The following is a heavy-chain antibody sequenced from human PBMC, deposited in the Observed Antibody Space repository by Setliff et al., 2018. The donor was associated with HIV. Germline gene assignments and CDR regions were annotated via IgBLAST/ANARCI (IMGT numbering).Heavy chain of an antibody. V-gene: IGHV4-38-2*02. CDR3: AKDQSSAGYYFDS. D-gene: IGHD6-25*01. CDR2: IYHSGGT. CDR1: GYSISSGYY. J-gene: IGHJ4*02. Sequence: SETLSLTCTVSGYSISSGYYWGWIRQPPGKGLEWIANIYHSGGTYYNPSLKSRVIISLDTSKNHLSLKLRSVTAADTAVYYCAKDQSSAGYYFDSWGQGTLVTVSS.